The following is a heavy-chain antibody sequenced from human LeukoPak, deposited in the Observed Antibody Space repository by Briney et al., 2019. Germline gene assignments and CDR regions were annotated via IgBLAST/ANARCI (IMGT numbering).Heavy chain of an antibody. Sequence: SETLSLTCTVSGGSISSYYWSWIRQPAGKGLEWIGRIYSTGSTNYNPSLKSRVTMSVDTSKNQFSMRLRSVTAADTAVYYCARQIASAGTAGFDFWGQGALVTVSS. CDR1: GGSISSYY. V-gene: IGHV4-4*07. CDR2: IYSTGST. D-gene: IGHD6-13*01. J-gene: IGHJ4*02. CDR3: ARQIASAGTAGFDF.